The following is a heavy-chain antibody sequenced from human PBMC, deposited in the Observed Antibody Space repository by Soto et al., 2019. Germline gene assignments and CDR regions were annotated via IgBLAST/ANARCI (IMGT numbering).Heavy chain of an antibody. D-gene: IGHD5-12*01. J-gene: IGHJ4*02. CDR3: ARGRDGYNSAPDY. V-gene: IGHV3-21*01. Sequence: PGGSLRLSCAASGFTFSSYSMNWVRQAPGKGLEWVSSISSSSSYIYYADSVKGRFTISRDNAKNSLYLQMNSLRAEDTAVYYCARGRDGYNSAPDYRAQRTPVTVSS. CDR2: ISSSSSYI. CDR1: GFTFSSYS.